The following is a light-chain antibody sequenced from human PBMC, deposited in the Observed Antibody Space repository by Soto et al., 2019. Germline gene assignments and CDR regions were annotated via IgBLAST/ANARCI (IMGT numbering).Light chain of an antibody. CDR2: KSS. Sequence: DIKLTQSPSTMSASIGDRVTITCRASQSIDGWLAWYQQKPGEAPKLLIYKSSTSQPGVPSRFSGSGSGTDFTLTISTLQPGDFATYYCQHYTISGCNFGQGTKLEIK. CDR1: QSIDGW. J-gene: IGKJ2*02. V-gene: IGKV1-5*03. CDR3: QHYTISGCN.